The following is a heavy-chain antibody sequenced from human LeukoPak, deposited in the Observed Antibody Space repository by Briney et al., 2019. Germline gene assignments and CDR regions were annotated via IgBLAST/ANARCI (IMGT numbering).Heavy chain of an antibody. CDR2: INPDGRDT. V-gene: IGHV3-7*01. CDR1: GFTFNRCW. D-gene: IGHD2-21*02. CDR3: TSWGDTTAEYFQR. Sequence: GGSLRLSCVVSGFTFNRCWMYWVRQAPGKGLEWVAHINPDGRDTYYVDSVKGRFTISRDNAQNSMYLQMNSLRVEDTAVYYCTSWGDTTAEYFQRWGQGTLVTVSS. J-gene: IGHJ1*01.